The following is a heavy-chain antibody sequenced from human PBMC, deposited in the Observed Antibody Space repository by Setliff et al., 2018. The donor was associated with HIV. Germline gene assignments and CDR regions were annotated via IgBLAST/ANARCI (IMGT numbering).Heavy chain of an antibody. V-gene: IGHV1-69*13. CDR2: IIPFFGTA. D-gene: IGHD2-8*01. J-gene: IGHJ4*02. CDR1: GGTFNSYA. CDR3: AKNEYAIEPALGY. Sequence: GASVKVSCKASGGTFNSYAISWVRQAPGQGLEWMGGIIPFFGTANYAQKFQGRVTITADESTSTAYMELRSLRSEDTAVYYCAKNEYAIEPALGYWGQGTLVTVSS.